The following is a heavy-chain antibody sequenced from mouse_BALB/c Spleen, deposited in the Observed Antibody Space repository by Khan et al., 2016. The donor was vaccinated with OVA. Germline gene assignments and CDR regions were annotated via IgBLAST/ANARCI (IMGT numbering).Heavy chain of an antibody. D-gene: IGHD1-2*01. V-gene: IGHV5-15*02. CDR2: ISDLAYTI. CDR1: GFTFSDYG. Sequence: VELVESGGGLVQPGGSRKLSCAASGFTFSDYGMAWVRQAPGKGPEWVAFISDLAYTIYYADTVTGRFTISRENAKNPLYLEMSSLRSEDTAIYYCARGGGTAPFAYWGRGTLVTVSA. CDR3: ARGGGTAPFAY. J-gene: IGHJ3*01.